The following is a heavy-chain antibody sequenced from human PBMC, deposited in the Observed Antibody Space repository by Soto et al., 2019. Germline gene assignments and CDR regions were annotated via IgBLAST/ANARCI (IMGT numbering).Heavy chain of an antibody. D-gene: IGHD1-26*01. CDR2: ISGSGGST. V-gene: IGHV3-23*01. CDR3: ARSGSYGWHQNWFDP. J-gene: IGHJ5*02. Sequence: GGSLRLSCAASGFTFSSYAMSWVRQAPGKGLEWVSAISGSGGSTYYADSVKGRFTISRDNSKNTLYLQMNSLRAEDTAVYYCARSGSYGWHQNWFDPWGQGTLVTVSS. CDR1: GFTFSSYA.